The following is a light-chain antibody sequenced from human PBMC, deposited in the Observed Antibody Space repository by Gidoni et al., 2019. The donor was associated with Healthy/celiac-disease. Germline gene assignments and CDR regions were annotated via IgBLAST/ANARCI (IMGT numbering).Light chain of an antibody. J-gene: IGKJ5*01. V-gene: IGKV1-8*01. CDR1: QGISSY. Sequence: AIRLTQPPSSLSASTGDRVTITCRASQGISSYLAWYQQKPGKAPKLLIYAASTLQSGVPSRFSGSGSGTDFTLTISCLQSEDFATYYCQQYYSNPLTFGQGTRLEIK. CDR3: QQYYSNPLT. CDR2: AAS.